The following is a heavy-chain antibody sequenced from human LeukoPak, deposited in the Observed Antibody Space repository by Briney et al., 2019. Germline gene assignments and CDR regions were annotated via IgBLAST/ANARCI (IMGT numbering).Heavy chain of an antibody. CDR1: GYTFTGYY. J-gene: IGHJ5*02. CDR2: INPNSGGT. D-gene: IGHD6-13*01. CDR3: ARDAAAGTNWFGP. Sequence: ASVKVSCKASGYTFTGYYMHWVRQAPGQGLEWMGWINPNSGGTNYAQKFQGRVTMTRDTSISTAYMELSRLRSDDTAVYYCARDAAAGTNWFGPWGQGTLVTVSS. V-gene: IGHV1-2*02.